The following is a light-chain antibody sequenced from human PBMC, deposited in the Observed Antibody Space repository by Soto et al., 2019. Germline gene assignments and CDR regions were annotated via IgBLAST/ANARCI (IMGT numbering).Light chain of an antibody. J-gene: IGLJ2*01. CDR3: QSYDSSLSDVV. Sequence: QSVLTQPPSVSGAPGPRGTISCTGSSSNIGARYDVHWYQQLPGTAPKLRIYANSNRPSGVPHRFSGSKSGTSASLAITGLQAEDEADYDCQSYDSSLSDVVFGGGTKLTV. CDR1: SSNIGARYD. CDR2: ANS. V-gene: IGLV1-40*01.